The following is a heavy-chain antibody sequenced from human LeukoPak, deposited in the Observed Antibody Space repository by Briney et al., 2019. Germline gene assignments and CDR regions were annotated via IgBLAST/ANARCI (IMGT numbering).Heavy chain of an antibody. CDR1: GGTFSSYA. V-gene: IGHV1-69*05. Sequence: SVKVSCKASGGTFSSYAISWVRQAPGQGREWMGGIIPIFGTANYAQKFQGRVTITTDESTSTAYMELSSLRSEDTAVYYCARGGRIGDYGDDDYYFDYWGQGTLVTVSS. CDR2: IIPIFGTA. CDR3: ARGGRIGDYGDDDYYFDY. J-gene: IGHJ4*02. D-gene: IGHD4-17*01.